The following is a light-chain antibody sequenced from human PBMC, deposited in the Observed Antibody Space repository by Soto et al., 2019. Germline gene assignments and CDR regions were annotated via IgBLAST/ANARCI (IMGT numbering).Light chain of an antibody. J-gene: IGLJ2*01. CDR2: QDY. CDR1: SGTIASKF. Sequence: NFMLTQPHSLSESPGKTVTISCTRSSGTIASKFVQWYQHRPGSAPTNVIYQDYHTPSGVPHRFSGSIDRSSNSASLTISDLETEDEADYYCQSFDSDNLVVFGGGTKLT. CDR3: QSFDSDNLVV. V-gene: IGLV6-57*04.